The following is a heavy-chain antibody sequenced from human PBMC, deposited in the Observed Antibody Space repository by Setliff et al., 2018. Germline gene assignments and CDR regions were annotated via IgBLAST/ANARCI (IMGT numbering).Heavy chain of an antibody. Sequence: SETLSLTCTVSRGSISTYAWSWIRHIPGKGLEWVGYIYDTGYVNYNPSLKSRVSMSVDTSKNQVFLKLSSVTAADTAVYYCARTFYYDVSDYSGDAFDIWGQGTLVTVSS. D-gene: IGHD3-22*01. V-gene: IGHV4-59*12. CDR3: ARTFYYDVSDYSGDAFDI. CDR2: IYDTGYV. CDR1: RGSISTYA. J-gene: IGHJ3*02.